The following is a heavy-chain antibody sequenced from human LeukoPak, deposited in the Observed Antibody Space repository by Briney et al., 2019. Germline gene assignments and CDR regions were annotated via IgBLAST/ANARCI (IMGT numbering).Heavy chain of an antibody. D-gene: IGHD6-19*01. CDR3: AKDLSSGSRRAY. Sequence: GGSLRLSCAASGFTFDDYAMHWVRQAPGKGLEWVSLISWDGGSTYYADSVKGRFTISRDNSKNTLYLQMNSLRAEDTGVYYCAKDLSSGSRRAYWGQGTLVTVSS. CDR2: ISWDGGST. V-gene: IGHV3-43D*03. J-gene: IGHJ4*02. CDR1: GFTFDDYA.